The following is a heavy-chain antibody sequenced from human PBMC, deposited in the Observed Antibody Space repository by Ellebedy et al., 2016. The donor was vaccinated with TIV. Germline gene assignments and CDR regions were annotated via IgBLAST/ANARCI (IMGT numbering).Heavy chain of an antibody. J-gene: IGHJ3*02. CDR2: IWYDGSNK. D-gene: IGHD3-16*02. CDR3: ARDGRLGELSYGAFDI. V-gene: IGHV3-33*01. Sequence: GGSLRLSXAASGFTFSSYGMHWVRQAPGKGLEWVAVIWYDGSNKYYADSVKGRFTISRDNSKNTLYLQMNSLRAEDTAVYYCARDGRLGELSYGAFDIWGQGTMVTVSS. CDR1: GFTFSSYG.